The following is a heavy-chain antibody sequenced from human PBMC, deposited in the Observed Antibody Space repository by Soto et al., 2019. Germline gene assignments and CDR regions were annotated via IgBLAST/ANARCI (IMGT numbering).Heavy chain of an antibody. J-gene: IGHJ4*02. CDR2: IYHSGNT. CDR1: GVSLINNNW. Sequence: QVQLQESGPGLVKPSGTLSLTCDVSGVSLINNNWWSWVRQPPGKGLEWIGEIYHSGNTNYNPSLMSRVTISVDKSKNHFSLKLKSVTAADTAVYYCAAAAEEAQWWWNAGFNYWGQGTLVTVSS. V-gene: IGHV4-4*02. D-gene: IGHD2-15*01. CDR3: AAAAEEAQWWWNAGFNY.